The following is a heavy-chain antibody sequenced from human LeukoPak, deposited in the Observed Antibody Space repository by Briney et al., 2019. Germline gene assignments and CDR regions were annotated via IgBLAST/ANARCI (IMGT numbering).Heavy chain of an antibody. D-gene: IGHD3-22*01. CDR2: IIPIFGTA. CDR1: GGTFSSYA. Sequence: GASVKVSCKASGGTFSSYAISWVRQAPGQGLDWMGGIIPIFGTANYAQKFQGRVTITTDESTSTAYMELSSLGSEDTAVYYCARAYYYDSSVGFDYWGQGTLVTVSS. V-gene: IGHV1-69*05. CDR3: ARAYYYDSSVGFDY. J-gene: IGHJ4*02.